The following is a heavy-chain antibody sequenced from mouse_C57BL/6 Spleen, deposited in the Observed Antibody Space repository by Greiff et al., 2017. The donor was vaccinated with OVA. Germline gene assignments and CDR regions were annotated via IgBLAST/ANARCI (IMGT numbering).Heavy chain of an antibody. D-gene: IGHD2-14*01. Sequence: QVQLKQPGTELVNPGASVKLSCKASGYTFTSYWMHWVKQRPGQGLEWIGNINPSNGGTNYNEKFKSKATLTVDKSSSTAYMQLSSLTSEDSAVYYCARGYPLYYAMDYWGQGTSVTVSS. CDR2: INPSNGGT. CDR1: GYTFTSYW. V-gene: IGHV1-53*01. J-gene: IGHJ4*01. CDR3: ARGYPLYYAMDY.